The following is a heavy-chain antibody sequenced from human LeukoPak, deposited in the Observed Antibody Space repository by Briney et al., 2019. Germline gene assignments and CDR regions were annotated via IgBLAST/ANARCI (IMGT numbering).Heavy chain of an antibody. J-gene: IGHJ3*02. CDR1: GDSVSSTSAA. V-gene: IGHV6-1*01. CDR2: TYYRSRWYN. CDR3: ARDSDYYDSSGTPLDAIDI. D-gene: IGHD3-22*01. Sequence: SQTLSLTCAISGDSVSSTSAAWNWIRQSPSRGLEWLGRTYYRSRWYNEYALSVESRLTINPDTSKNQLSLQLKSVTPEDTAVYYCARDSDYYDSSGTPLDAIDIWGQGTKVTVSS.